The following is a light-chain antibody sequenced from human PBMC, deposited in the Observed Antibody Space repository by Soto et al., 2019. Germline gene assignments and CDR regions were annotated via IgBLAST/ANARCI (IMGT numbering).Light chain of an antibody. CDR2: DVS. V-gene: IGLV2-11*01. Sequence: QSALTQPRSVSGSPVQSVTISCTGTSSDVGGYNYVSWYQQHPGKAPKLMIYDVSKRPSGVPDRFSGSKSGNTASLTISGLQAEDEADYYCCSYAGSYTYVFGTGTKVTV. CDR3: CSYAGSYTYV. J-gene: IGLJ1*01. CDR1: SSDVGGYNY.